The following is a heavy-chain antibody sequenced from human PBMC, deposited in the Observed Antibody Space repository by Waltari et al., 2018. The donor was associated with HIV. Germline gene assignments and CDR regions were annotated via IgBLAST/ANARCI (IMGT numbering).Heavy chain of an antibody. CDR3: TTGIEYDFWSGLPLGVV. D-gene: IGHD3-3*01. CDR2: IKSKTDGGTT. CDR1: GFTFSNAW. Sequence: EVQLVESGGGLVKPGGSLRLSCAASGFTFSNAWMSWVRQAPGKGLEWVGRIKSKTDGGTTDYAAPVKGRFTISRDDSKNTLYLQMNSLKTEDTAVYYCTTGIEYDFWSGLPLGVVWGQGTTVTVSS. J-gene: IGHJ6*02. V-gene: IGHV3-15*01.